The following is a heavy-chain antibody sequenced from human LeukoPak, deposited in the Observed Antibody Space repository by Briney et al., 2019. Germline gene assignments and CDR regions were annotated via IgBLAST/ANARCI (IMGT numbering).Heavy chain of an antibody. CDR2: INSDGSST. D-gene: IGHD3-9*01. V-gene: IGHV3-74*01. CDR1: GFTVSSNY. J-gene: IGHJ4*02. Sequence: GGSLRLSCAASGFTVSSNYMSWFGQAPGKGLVWVSRINSDGSSTSYADSVKGQFTISRDNSKNTLYLQMNSLRAEDTAVYYCAKDLALRYFDWWGQGTLVTVSS. CDR3: AKDLALRYFDW.